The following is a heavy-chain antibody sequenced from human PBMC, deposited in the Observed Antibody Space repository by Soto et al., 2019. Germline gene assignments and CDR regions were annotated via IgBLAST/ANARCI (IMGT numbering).Heavy chain of an antibody. CDR1: GGTFSSYA. D-gene: IGHD1-26*01. J-gene: IGHJ4*02. CDR2: IIPIFGTA. CDR3: ARDSRYSGSYYTYFDY. V-gene: IGHV1-69*12. Sequence: QVQLVQSGAEVKKPGSSVKVSCKASGGTFSSYAISWVRQAPGQGPEWMGGIIPIFGTANYAQKFQGRVTITADESTSTAYMELSSLRSEDTAVYYCARDSRYSGSYYTYFDYWGQGTLVTVSS.